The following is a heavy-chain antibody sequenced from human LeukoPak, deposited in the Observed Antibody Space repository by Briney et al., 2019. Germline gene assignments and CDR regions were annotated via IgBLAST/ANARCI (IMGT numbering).Heavy chain of an antibody. CDR2: MNPNSGNT. CDR1: GYTFTSYD. J-gene: IGHJ4*02. Sequence: ASVKVSCKASGYTFTSYDINWVRQATGQGLEWMGWMNPNSGNTGYAQKFQGRVTVTRNTSISTAYMELSSLRSEDTAVYYCARGDTVPYYDFWSGYSGFDYWGQGTLVTVSS. CDR3: ARGDTVPYYDFWSGYSGFDY. D-gene: IGHD3-3*01. V-gene: IGHV1-8*03.